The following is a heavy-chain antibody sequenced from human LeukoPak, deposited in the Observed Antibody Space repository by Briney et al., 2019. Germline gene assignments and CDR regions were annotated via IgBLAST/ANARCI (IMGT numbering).Heavy chain of an antibody. D-gene: IGHD3-3*01. V-gene: IGHV4-59*01. CDR3: ARDDRGIFGVVPRDAFDI. Sequence: TSETLSLTCTVSGGPISSYYWSWIRKPPGKGLEWFGYIYYSGSTNYNPSLKSRVTISVDTSKNQFSLKLSSVTAADTAVYYFARDDRGIFGVVPRDAFDIWGQGTMVTVSS. CDR1: GGPISSYY. J-gene: IGHJ3*02. CDR2: IYYSGST.